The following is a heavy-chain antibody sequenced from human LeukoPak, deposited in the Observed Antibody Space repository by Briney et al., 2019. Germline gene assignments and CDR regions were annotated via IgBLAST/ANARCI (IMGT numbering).Heavy chain of an antibody. CDR1: GYPFSDYY. Sequence: ASVKVSCKASGYPFSDYYMHWVRQAPGQGLEWMGWINPTSGGTKYEEKFQGRVIMTSDTTLSTAYMELGRLSSDDTATYFCSRGSSLTAVGGGNWFDSWGQGTLVTVSS. CDR2: INPTSGGT. D-gene: IGHD6-13*01. CDR3: SRGSSLTAVGGGNWFDS. V-gene: IGHV1-2*02. J-gene: IGHJ5*01.